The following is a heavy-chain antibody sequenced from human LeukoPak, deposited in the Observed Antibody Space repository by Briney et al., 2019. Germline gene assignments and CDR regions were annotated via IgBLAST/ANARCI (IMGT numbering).Heavy chain of an antibody. Sequence: WASVKVSCKASGYTFTGYYMHWVRQAPGQGLEWMGWINPNSGGTNYAQKFQGRVTMTRDTSISTAYMELSRLRSDDTAVYYCARGGASSWSASHLYYYYGMDVWGQGTTVTVSS. CDR1: GYTFTGYY. D-gene: IGHD6-13*01. V-gene: IGHV1-2*02. CDR3: ARGGASSWSASHLYYYYGMDV. CDR2: INPNSGGT. J-gene: IGHJ6*02.